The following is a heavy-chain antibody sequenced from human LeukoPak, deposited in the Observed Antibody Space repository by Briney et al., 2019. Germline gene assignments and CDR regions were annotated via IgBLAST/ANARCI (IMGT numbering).Heavy chain of an antibody. CDR2: IYSGGST. CDR3: AKGYNFAYEY. Sequence: TGGSLRLSCAASGFTVSSNYMSWVRQAPGKGLEWVSLIYSGGSTYYAASVKGRFTISRDNSKNTLYLQMNSLRPEDTAVYYCAKGYNFAYEYWGQGTLVSVSS. J-gene: IGHJ4*02. D-gene: IGHD5-18*01. CDR1: GFTVSSNY. V-gene: IGHV3-53*01.